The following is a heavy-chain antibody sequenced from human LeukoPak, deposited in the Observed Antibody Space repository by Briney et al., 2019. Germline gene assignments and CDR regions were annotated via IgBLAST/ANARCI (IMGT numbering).Heavy chain of an antibody. Sequence: ASVKVSCKASGYTFTGYYMHWVRQAPGQGLEWMGWINPNSGGTNYAQKIQGRVTMTRDTSISTAYMELSRLRSDDTAVYYCAILHPTSLAFDIWGQGTMVTVSS. V-gene: IGHV1-2*02. CDR2: INPNSGGT. D-gene: IGHD3-16*02. CDR3: AILHPTSLAFDI. J-gene: IGHJ3*02. CDR1: GYTFTGYY.